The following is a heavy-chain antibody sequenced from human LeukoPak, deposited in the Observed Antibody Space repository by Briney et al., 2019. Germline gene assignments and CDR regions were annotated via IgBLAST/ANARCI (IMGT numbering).Heavy chain of an antibody. V-gene: IGHV1-3*03. CDR1: GHTFTGNY. J-gene: IGHJ3*02. Sequence: GASVKVSCKASGHTFTGNYMHWVRQAPGQRLEWMGWINAGNGNTKYSQEFQGRVTITSDTSASTAYMELSSLRSEDMAVYYCAREGPLGAFDIWGQGTMVTVSS. CDR2: INAGNGNT. CDR3: AREGPLGAFDI. D-gene: IGHD3-16*01.